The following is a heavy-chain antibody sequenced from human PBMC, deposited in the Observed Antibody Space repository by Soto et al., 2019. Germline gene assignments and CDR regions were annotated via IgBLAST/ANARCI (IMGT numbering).Heavy chain of an antibody. V-gene: IGHV3-21*01. CDR3: ARSPRDYDFWSGSPFDP. CDR1: GFTFSSYS. CDR2: ISSSSSYI. J-gene: IGHJ5*02. D-gene: IGHD3-3*01. Sequence: GGSLRLSCAASGFTFSSYSMNWVRQAPGKGLEWVSSISSSSSYIYYADSVKGRFTISRDNAKNSLYLQMNSLRAEDTAVYYCARSPRDYDFWSGSPFDPWGQGTLVTVSS.